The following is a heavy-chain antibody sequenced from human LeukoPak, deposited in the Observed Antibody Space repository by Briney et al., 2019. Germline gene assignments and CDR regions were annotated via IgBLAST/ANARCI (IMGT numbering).Heavy chain of an antibody. Sequence: GSLRLSCAASGFTFSSYSMNWVRQPPGKGLEWVGEINHSGSTNYNPSLKSRVTISVDTSKNQFSLKLSSVTAADTAVYYCARHPTLIRFAYYFDFWGQGTLVTVSS. CDR1: GFTFSSYS. J-gene: IGHJ4*02. D-gene: IGHD3-3*01. V-gene: IGHV4-34*01. CDR3: ARHPTLIRFAYYFDF. CDR2: INHSGST.